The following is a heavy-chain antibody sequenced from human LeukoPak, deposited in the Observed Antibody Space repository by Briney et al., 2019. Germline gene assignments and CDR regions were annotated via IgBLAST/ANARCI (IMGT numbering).Heavy chain of an antibody. D-gene: IGHD2-2*01. CDR3: TTWTGGVVVTN. CDR2: IRSQSNGGTT. CDR1: GFTSSNAW. V-gene: IGHV3-15*01. J-gene: IGHJ4*02. Sequence: PGGSLRLSCVASGFTSSNAWMSWVRQAPGKGLEWVGRIRSQSNGGTTDYAAPVKGRFTISRDDSKNTLYLQMNSLKTEDTAVYYCTTWTGGVVVTNWGQGTLVTVSS.